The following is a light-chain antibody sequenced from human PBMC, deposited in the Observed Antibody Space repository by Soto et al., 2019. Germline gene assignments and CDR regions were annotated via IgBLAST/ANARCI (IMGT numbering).Light chain of an antibody. CDR1: QSVSSN. CDR3: QQYNNWPRT. V-gene: IGKV3-15*01. CDR2: GAS. Sequence: EIVFTQSPCTLSLSPSESSTLSCRASQSVSSNLAWYQQKPGQAPRLLIYGASTRATGIPARFSGSGSGTEFTLTISSLQSEDFAVYYCQQYNNWPRTFGQGTKVDIK. J-gene: IGKJ1*01.